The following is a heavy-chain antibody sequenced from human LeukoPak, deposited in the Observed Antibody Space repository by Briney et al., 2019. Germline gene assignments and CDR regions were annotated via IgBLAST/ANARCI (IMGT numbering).Heavy chain of an antibody. CDR1: GFTFSSYG. J-gene: IGHJ4*02. CDR3: ARVSYDYVWGSYRYGSRPYFDY. CDR2: IGPSGAKT. V-gene: IGHV3-21*01. D-gene: IGHD3-16*02. Sequence: GGTLRLSCAASGFTFSSYGMNWVRQAPGKGLEWVSGIGPSGAKTYYADSVKGRFTISRDNAKNSLYLQMNSLRAEDTAVYYCARVSYDYVWGSYRYGSRPYFDYWGQGTLVTVSS.